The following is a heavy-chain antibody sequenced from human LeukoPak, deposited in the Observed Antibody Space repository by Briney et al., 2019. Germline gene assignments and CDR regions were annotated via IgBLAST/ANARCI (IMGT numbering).Heavy chain of an antibody. J-gene: IGHJ4*02. CDR3: ARLNFDWFWDY. CDR2: IYYSGST. Sequence: SETLSLTCTVSGGSISSYYWSWIWQPPRKGLEWIGYIYYSGSTNYNPSLKSQSTISVDTSKNQFSLKLSSVTAADTAVYYCARLNFDWFWDYLGQGTLVTVSS. CDR1: GGSISSYY. V-gene: IGHV4-59*08. D-gene: IGHD3-9*01.